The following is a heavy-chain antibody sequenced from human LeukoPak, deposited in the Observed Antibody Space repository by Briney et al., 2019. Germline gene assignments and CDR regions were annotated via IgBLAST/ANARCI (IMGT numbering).Heavy chain of an antibody. J-gene: IGHJ3*02. Sequence: GGSLRLSCAASGFTFSDYYMSWIRQAPGKGLEWVSYISSSGSTIHYADSVKGRFTISRDNAKNSLYLQMNSLRAEDTAVYYCANNPKLLADAFDIWGQGTMVTVSS. D-gene: IGHD2-15*01. V-gene: IGHV3-11*01. CDR2: ISSSGSTI. CDR1: GFTFSDYY. CDR3: ANNPKLLADAFDI.